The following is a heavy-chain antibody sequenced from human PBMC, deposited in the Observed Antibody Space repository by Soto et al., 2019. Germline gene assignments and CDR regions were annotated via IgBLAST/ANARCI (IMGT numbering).Heavy chain of an antibody. J-gene: IGHJ2*01. Sequence: EVQLLESGGGLVQPGGSLRLSCAASGFTFSSYAMSWVRQAPGKGLAWVSAISGRGGSTYYAESVKGRFTNSRYNSKNTLYLQMYRLRAEETDVNYCAKGAYGDYVGSYWYVDLCGRGTLVTVSS. D-gene: IGHD4-17*01. CDR2: ISGRGGST. V-gene: IGHV3-23*01. CDR3: AKGAYGDYVGSYWYVDL. CDR1: GFTFSSYA.